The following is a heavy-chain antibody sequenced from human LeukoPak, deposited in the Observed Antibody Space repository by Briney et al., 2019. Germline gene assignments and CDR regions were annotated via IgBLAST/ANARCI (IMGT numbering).Heavy chain of an antibody. V-gene: IGHV4-59*11. CDR2: ISYIGTT. CDR1: GDSFSSHY. D-gene: IGHD4-17*01. J-gene: IGHJ3*02. Sequence: SETLSLTCAVSGDSFSSHYWTWIRQPPGRGLEWIGYISYIGTTNYNPSLKSRVTISIDTSKNQFSLKLSSVTTADTAVYYCTRDLVTVTKGFDIWGLGTMVSVSS. CDR3: TRDLVTVTKGFDI.